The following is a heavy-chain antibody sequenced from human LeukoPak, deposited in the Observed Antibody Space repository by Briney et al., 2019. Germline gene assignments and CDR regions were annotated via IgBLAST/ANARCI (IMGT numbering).Heavy chain of an antibody. CDR3: ARGQGSRYGSGSYYYYYYMDV. Sequence: PGGSLRLSCAASGFTFDDYAMHWARQAPGKGLEWVSGISWNSGSIGYADSVKGRFTISRDNAKNSLYLQMNSLRAEDTAVYYCARGQGSRYGSGSYYYYYYMDVWGKGTTVTISS. CDR2: ISWNSGSI. CDR1: GFTFDDYA. D-gene: IGHD3-10*01. V-gene: IGHV3-9*01. J-gene: IGHJ6*03.